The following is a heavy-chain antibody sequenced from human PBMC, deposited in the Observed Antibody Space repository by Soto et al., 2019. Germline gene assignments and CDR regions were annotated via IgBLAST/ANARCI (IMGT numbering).Heavy chain of an antibody. Sequence: GSLRLSCAASVFTFSSYAMHWVRQAPGKGLEWVAVISYDGINKYYADSVKGRFTISRDNSKNTLYLQMNSLRAEDTAVYYCARDLRISGYYYRHYYYGMDVWGQGTTVTVSS. V-gene: IGHV3-30-3*01. CDR1: VFTFSSYA. CDR3: ARDLRISGYYYRHYYYGMDV. CDR2: ISYDGINK. J-gene: IGHJ6*02. D-gene: IGHD3-22*01.